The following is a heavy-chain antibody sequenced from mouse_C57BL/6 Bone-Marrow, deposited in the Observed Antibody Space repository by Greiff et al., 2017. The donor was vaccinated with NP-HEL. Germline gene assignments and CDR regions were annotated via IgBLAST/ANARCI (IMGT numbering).Heavy chain of an antibody. J-gene: IGHJ2*01. V-gene: IGHV1-72*01. CDR3: ARYTY. Sequence: QVQLQQPGAELVKPGASVKLSCKASGYSFTSYWMHWVKQRPGRGLEWIGRIDPNSGGPKYTEKFKSKATLTVDKPSSTAYMQLSSRTSEDSAVYYVARYTYWGQGTTRTVSS. CDR2: IDPNSGGP. CDR1: GYSFTSYW.